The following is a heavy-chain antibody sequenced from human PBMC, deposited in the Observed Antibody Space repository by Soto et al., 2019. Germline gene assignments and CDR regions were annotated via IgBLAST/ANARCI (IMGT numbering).Heavy chain of an antibody. CDR2: ISAYNGNT. D-gene: IGHD6-13*01. CDR1: GYTFTSYG. V-gene: IGHV1-18*01. Sequence: QVQLVQSGAEVKKPGASVKVSCKASGYTFTSYGISWVRQAPGQGLEWMGWISAYNGNTNYAQKLQGRVTMTTDTSTSPAYMGLRSLRSDDTAVYYCAREGPYSSSWYLSMDVWDQGTTVTVSS. J-gene: IGHJ6*02. CDR3: AREGPYSSSWYLSMDV.